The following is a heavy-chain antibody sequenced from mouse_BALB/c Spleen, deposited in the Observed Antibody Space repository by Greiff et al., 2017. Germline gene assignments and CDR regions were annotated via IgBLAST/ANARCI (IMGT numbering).Heavy chain of an antibody. J-gene: IGHJ3*01. CDR1: GFTFTDYY. V-gene: IGHV7-3*02. CDR2: IRNKANGYTT. CDR3: ARDILS. Sequence: EVMLVESGGGLVQPGGSLRLSCATSGFTFTDYYMSWVRQPPGKALEWLGFIRNKANGYTTEYSASVKGRFTISRDNSQSILYLQMNTLKAEDSATYYCARDILSWGQGTLVTVSA.